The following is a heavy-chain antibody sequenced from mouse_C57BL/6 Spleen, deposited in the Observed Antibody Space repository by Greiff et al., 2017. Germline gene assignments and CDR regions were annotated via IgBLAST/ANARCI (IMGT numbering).Heavy chain of an antibody. CDR1: GYTFTSYW. Sequence: QVQLQQSGAELVKPGASVKLSCKASGYTFTSYWMHWVKQRPGQGLEWIGMIHPNSGSTNYNEKFKSKATLTVDKSSSTAYMQLSSLTSEDSAVYYCAREKLGLFDVWGTGTTVTVSS. V-gene: IGHV1-64*01. J-gene: IGHJ1*03. CDR3: AREKLGLFDV. CDR2: IHPNSGST. D-gene: IGHD4-1*01.